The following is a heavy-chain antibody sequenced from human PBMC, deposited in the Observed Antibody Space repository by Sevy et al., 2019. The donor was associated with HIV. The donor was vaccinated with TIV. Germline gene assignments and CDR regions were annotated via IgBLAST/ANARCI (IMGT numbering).Heavy chain of an antibody. V-gene: IGHV4-34*01. CDR1: GGSFSGYY. D-gene: IGHD6-19*01. CDR3: ASLSIAGAGTGMDV. J-gene: IGHJ6*02. CDR2: INHSGST. Sequence: SETLSLTCAVYGGSFSGYYWSWIRQPPGKGLEWIGEINHSGSTNYNPSLKSRVTISVDTSKNQFSLKLSSVTAADTAVYYCASLSIAGAGTGMDVWGQGTTVTVSS.